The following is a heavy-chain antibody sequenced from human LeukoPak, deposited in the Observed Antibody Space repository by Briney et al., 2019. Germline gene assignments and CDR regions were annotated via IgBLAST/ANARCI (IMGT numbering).Heavy chain of an antibody. CDR3: VRGYSGYPYYLDY. D-gene: IGHD5-12*01. Sequence: SETLSLTCTVSGGSISGYHWTWIRQPPGKGLEWIGYISYSGSTSSHPSLKSRVIISLDMSKSQFSLKLTSVTAADTAVYYCVRGYSGYPYYLDYWGQGTLVTVSS. CDR1: GGSISGYH. V-gene: IGHV4-59*08. J-gene: IGHJ4*02. CDR2: ISYSGST.